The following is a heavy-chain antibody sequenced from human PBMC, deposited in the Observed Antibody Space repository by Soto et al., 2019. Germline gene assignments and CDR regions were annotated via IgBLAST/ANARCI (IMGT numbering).Heavy chain of an antibody. Sequence: SETLSLTCTVSGGSISSGDYYWSWIRQPPGKGLEWIGYIYYSGSTYYNPSLKSRVTISVDTSKNQFSLKLSSVTAADTAVYYCSGVPAVRGDYSYYYGMDVCVPGTPVTFSS. V-gene: IGHV4-30-4*01. D-gene: IGHD2-2*01. CDR2: IYYSGST. J-gene: IGHJ6*02. CDR1: GGSISSGDYY. CDR3: SGVPAVRGDYSYYYGMDV.